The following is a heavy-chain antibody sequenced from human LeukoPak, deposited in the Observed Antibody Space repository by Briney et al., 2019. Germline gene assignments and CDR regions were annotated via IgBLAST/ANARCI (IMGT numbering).Heavy chain of an antibody. CDR1: GGTFNNYT. V-gene: IGHV1-69*13. Sequence: SVKVSCKASGGTFNNYTISWVRQAPGQGLEWMGGIIPIFGTANYAQKFQGRVTITADESTSTAYMELSSLRSEDTAVYYCARESHYYGSGSYTLLYFDYWGQGTLVTVSS. CDR3: ARESHYYGSGSYTLLYFDY. D-gene: IGHD3-10*01. J-gene: IGHJ4*02. CDR2: IIPIFGTA.